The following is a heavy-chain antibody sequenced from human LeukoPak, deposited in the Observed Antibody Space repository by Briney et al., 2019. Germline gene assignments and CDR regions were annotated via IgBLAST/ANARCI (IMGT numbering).Heavy chain of an antibody. D-gene: IGHD1-26*01. CDR3: AKDGGSYSGDYFDY. J-gene: IGHJ4*02. CDR1: GFTFSSYG. Sequence: GRSLRLSCAASGFTFSSYGMHWVRQAPGKGLQWVAVIWYDGSNKYYADSVKGRFTISRDNSKNTLYLYMNSLRPEDTAVYYCAKDGGSYSGDYFDYWGQGTLVTVSS. V-gene: IGHV3-33*06. CDR2: IWYDGSNK.